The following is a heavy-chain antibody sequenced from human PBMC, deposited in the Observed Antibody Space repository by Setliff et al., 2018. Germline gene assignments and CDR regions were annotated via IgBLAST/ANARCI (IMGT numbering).Heavy chain of an antibody. J-gene: IGHJ4*02. CDR1: GVSINSLTW. CDR2: IYHDGTP. D-gene: IGHD1-1*01. CDR3: GRGGGGYHSDF. V-gene: IGHV4-4*02. Sequence: SETLSLTCTVSGVSINSLTWWSWVRQPPGKGLGWIGEIYHDGTPIYNPSAVHYTPSLTSRVSISVDKSKNQFSLKLTSVTAADTAVYYRGRGGGGYHSDFWGPGILVTVSS.